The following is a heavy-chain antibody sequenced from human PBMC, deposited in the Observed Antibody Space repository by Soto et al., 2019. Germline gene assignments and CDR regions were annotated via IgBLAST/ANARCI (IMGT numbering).Heavy chain of an antibody. D-gene: IGHD3-10*01. CDR2: IYYSGST. CDR3: ARWYYYGSENIDY. CDR1: GGSISSGDYY. J-gene: IGHJ4*02. Sequence: QVQLQESGPGLVKPSQTLSLTCTVSGGSISSGDYYWSWIRQPPGKGLEWIGYIYYSGSTYYNPSLKSRVTISIDTSKAQSSLKLSSVTAADTAVYYGARWYYYGSENIDYWGQGTLVTVSS. V-gene: IGHV4-30-4*01.